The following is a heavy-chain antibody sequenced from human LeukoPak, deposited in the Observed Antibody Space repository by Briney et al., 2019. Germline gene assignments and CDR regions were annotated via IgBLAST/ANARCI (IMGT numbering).Heavy chain of an antibody. D-gene: IGHD3-10*01. V-gene: IGHV3-21*01. CDR2: ISSSSSYI. J-gene: IGHJ4*02. Sequence: GGSLRLSCAASGFTFSSYSMNWVRQAPGKGLEWVSSISSSSSYIYYADSVKGRFTISRDNAKNSLYLQMNSLRAEDTAVYYCARGEDLLWTGDFDYWGQGTLVTVSS. CDR3: ARGEDLLWTGDFDY. CDR1: GFTFSSYS.